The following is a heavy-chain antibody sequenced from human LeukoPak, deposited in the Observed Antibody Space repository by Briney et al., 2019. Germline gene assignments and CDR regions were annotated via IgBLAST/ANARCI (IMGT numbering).Heavy chain of an antibody. J-gene: IGHJ4*02. CDR1: GFTFSSYA. Sequence: HTGGSLRLSCAASGFTFSSYAMSWVRQAPGKGLEWVSAISGSGGSTYYADSVKGRFTISRDNSKNTLYLQMNSLRAEDTAVYYCARVGPTMPGYSYGYLAEGIDYWGQGTLVTVSS. CDR2: ISGSGGST. CDR3: ARVGPTMPGYSYGYLAEGIDY. V-gene: IGHV3-23*01. D-gene: IGHD5-18*01.